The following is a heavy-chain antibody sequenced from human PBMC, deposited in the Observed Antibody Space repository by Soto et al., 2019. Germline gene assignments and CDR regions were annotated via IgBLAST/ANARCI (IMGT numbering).Heavy chain of an antibody. D-gene: IGHD6-13*01. CDR2: IYWDDEK. CDR3: ALGLAGPLAAAGIYFSYLDV. J-gene: IGHJ6*03. CDR1: GFSLSTSGVG. V-gene: IGHV2-5*02. Sequence: QITLKESGPTLVKPTQTLTLTCTFSGFSLSTSGVGVGWIRQPPGKALEWLALIYWDDEKRYSPSLNTRLTIPTDTTKKQVVLTVTSLDPVDTATYYCALGLAGPLAAAGIYFSYLDVWGKGTTVTVSS.